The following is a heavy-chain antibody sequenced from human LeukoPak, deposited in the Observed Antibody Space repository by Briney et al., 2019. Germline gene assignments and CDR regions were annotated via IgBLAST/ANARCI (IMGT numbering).Heavy chain of an antibody. CDR1: GGTFSSYA. CDR2: IIPIFGTA. CDR3: ARSQNWQWLDYNWFDP. J-gene: IGHJ5*02. Sequence: SVTVSCKASGGTFSSYAISWVRQAPGQGLEWMGGIIPIFGTANYAQKFQGRVTITADESTSTAYMELSSLRSEDTAVYYCARSQNWQWLDYNWFDPWGQGTLVTVSS. V-gene: IGHV1-69*13. D-gene: IGHD6-19*01.